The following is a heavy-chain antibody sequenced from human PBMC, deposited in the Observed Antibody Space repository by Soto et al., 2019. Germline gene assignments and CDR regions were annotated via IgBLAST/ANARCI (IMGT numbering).Heavy chain of an antibody. V-gene: IGHV1-18*04. Sequence: QVQLVQSGAEVKKPGASVKVSCKASGYTFTSYGMSWVRQAPGQGLEWMGWISNYNGTTNYAQKVQGRVIMTTDTTTSTTDRELRSLRSGDTAVYYCARGPRYCSSTSCFSGVTWFDPWGQGTLVTVSS. CDR1: GYTFTSYG. D-gene: IGHD2-2*01. CDR2: ISNYNGTT. CDR3: ARGPRYCSSTSCFSGVTWFDP. J-gene: IGHJ5*02.